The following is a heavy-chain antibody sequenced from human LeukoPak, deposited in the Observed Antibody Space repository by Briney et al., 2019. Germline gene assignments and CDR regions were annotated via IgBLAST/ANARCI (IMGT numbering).Heavy chain of an antibody. D-gene: IGHD2-15*01. V-gene: IGHV3-11*01. Sequence: GGSLRLSCAASGFTFSDYYMSWIRQAPGRGLEWVSYISSRGGTIYYADSVKGRLTISRDNAKNSLYLQMNSLRAEDTAVYFCARDVGRLDFDYWGQGTLVTVSS. J-gene: IGHJ4*02. CDR1: GFTFSDYY. CDR3: ARDVGRLDFDY. CDR2: ISSRGGTI.